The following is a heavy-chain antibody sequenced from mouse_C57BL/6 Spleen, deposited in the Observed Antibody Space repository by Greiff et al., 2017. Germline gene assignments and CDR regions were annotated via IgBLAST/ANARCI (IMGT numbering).Heavy chain of an antibody. J-gene: IGHJ3*01. CDR3: TRSYDWFAY. Sequence: VQLQQSGAELARPGASVKLSCKASGYTFTSYGISWVKQRTGQGLEWIGEIYPRSGNTYYNEKFKGKAILTADKSSSTAYMELRSLTSEDSAVYYCTRSYDWFAYWGQGTLVTVSA. V-gene: IGHV1-81*01. D-gene: IGHD2-12*01. CDR2: IYPRSGNT. CDR1: GYTFTSYG.